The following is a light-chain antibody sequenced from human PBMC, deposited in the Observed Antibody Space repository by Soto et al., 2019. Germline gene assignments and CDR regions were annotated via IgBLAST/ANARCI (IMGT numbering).Light chain of an antibody. CDR1: QSVSSSY. V-gene: IGKV3-20*01. CDR3: RQYGGSPRT. J-gene: IGKJ1*01. CDR2: GAS. Sequence: EIVLTQLPGTLSLSHGERATLSCRASQSVSSSYLAWYQQKPGQAPRLLIYGASNRATGIPDRFSGSGSGTDFTLTISRLEPEDFAVYYCRQYGGSPRTFGQGTKVDIK.